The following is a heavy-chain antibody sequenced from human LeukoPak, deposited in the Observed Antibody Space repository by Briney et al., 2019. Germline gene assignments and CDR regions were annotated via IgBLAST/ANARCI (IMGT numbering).Heavy chain of an antibody. CDR2: IYYSGST. J-gene: IGHJ4*02. D-gene: IGHD6-25*01. CDR3: ARQRLPSAADY. V-gene: IGHV4-39*07. Sequence: SQTLSLTCTVSGGSISSSSYYWGWIRQPPGKGLEWIGSIYYSGSTYYNPSLKSRVTISVDTSKNQFSLKLSSVTAADTAVYYCARQRLPSAADYWGQGTLVTVSS. CDR1: GGSISSSSYY.